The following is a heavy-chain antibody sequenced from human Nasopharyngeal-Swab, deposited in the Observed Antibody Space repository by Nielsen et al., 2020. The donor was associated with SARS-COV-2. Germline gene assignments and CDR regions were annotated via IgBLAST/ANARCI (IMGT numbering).Heavy chain of an antibody. Sequence: CAASGFTFSSYAMSWVRQAPGKGLEWVSAISGSGGSTYYADSVKGRFTISRDNSKNTLYLQMNSLRAEDTAVYYCAKGNSGSYSYFDYWGQGTLVTVSS. D-gene: IGHD1-26*01. V-gene: IGHV3-23*01. J-gene: IGHJ4*02. CDR1: GFTFSSYA. CDR2: ISGSGGST. CDR3: AKGNSGSYSYFDY.